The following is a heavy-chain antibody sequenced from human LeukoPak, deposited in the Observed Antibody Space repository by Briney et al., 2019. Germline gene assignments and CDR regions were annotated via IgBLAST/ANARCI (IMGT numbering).Heavy chain of an antibody. CDR1: GYTFTSNY. V-gene: IGHV1-46*01. J-gene: IGHJ4*02. Sequence: ASVKVSCKAFGYTFTSNYMHWVRQAPGQGLEWMGIINPSGGSTSYAQKFQGRITLSRDTSTSTVYMELSSLRSDDTAVYYCARAVNTPIYYFEYWGQRALVTVSS. CDR2: INPSGGST. D-gene: IGHD1/OR15-1a*01. CDR3: ARAVNTPIYYFEY.